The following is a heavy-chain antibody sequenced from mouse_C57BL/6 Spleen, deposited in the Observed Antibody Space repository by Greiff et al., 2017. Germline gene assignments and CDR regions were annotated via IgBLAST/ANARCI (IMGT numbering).Heavy chain of an antibody. J-gene: IGHJ2*01. Sequence: EVKVVEPGGGLVKPGGSLKLSCAASGFTFSDYGMPWVRQAPEQGLEWVAYISRGSSIIYYADTVKGRFTISRDHAKASLYLRMTRLKAEDTAKYYSAKDDYGNSGFDYWGQGTTLTVSS. CDR2: ISRGSSII. CDR1: GFTFSDYG. V-gene: IGHV5-17*01. D-gene: IGHD1-1*01. CDR3: AKDDYGNSGFDY.